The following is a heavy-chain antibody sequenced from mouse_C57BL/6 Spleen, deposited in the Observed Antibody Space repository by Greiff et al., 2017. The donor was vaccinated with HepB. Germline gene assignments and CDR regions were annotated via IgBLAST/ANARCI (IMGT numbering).Heavy chain of an antibody. CDR1: GFTFSSYT. V-gene: IGHV5-9*01. CDR3: ARVGGNYFDY. CDR2: ISGGGGNT. Sequence: EVMLVESGGGLVKPGGSLKLSCAASGFTFSSYTMSWVRQTPEKRLEWVATISGGGGNTYYPDSVKGRFTISRDNAKNTLYLQMSSLRSEDTALYYCARVGGNYFDYWGQGTTLTVSS. D-gene: IGHD3-3*01. J-gene: IGHJ2*01.